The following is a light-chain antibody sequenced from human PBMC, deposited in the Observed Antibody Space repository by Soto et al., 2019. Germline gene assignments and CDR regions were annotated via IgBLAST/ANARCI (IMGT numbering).Light chain of an antibody. CDR1: SSDVGSYNL. Sequence: QSALTQPASVSGSPGQSITISCTGTSSDVGSYNLVSWYQQHPGKAPKLMIYEVSKRPSGVSNLFSGSKSGNTASLTISGLQAEDDADYYCCSYAGSSTYVFGTGTKLTVL. V-gene: IGLV2-23*02. CDR3: CSYAGSSTYV. J-gene: IGLJ1*01. CDR2: EVS.